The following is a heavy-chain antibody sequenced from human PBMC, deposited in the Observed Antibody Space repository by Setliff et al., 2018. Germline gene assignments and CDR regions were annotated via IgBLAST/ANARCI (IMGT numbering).Heavy chain of an antibody. J-gene: IGHJ5*02. CDR1: GGSISSSSYY. V-gene: IGHV4-61*09. D-gene: IGHD3-3*01. Sequence: SETLSLTCTVSGGSISSSSYYWTWIRQSAGKGLEWIGHFYTSGNTNYNPSLKSRVTISVDTAKNQFSLKLSAVTAADTATYYCARGGPTLTISRVLVVSSFDPWGQGSRVTV. CDR3: ARGGPTLTISRVLVVSSFDP. CDR2: FYTSGNT.